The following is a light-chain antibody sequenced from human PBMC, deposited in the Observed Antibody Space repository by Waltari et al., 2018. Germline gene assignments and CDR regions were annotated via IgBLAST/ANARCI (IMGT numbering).Light chain of an antibody. V-gene: IGKV2-30*02. CDR2: KIS. CDR1: QSTVHSDGNRY. J-gene: IGKJ2*01. CDR3: MQGSHWPRT. Sequence: DVVLTQSPLFLPVTLGQPASMSCRSSQSTVHSDGNRYLNWFHQRPGRSPRRLMYKISRRESGGPDIFSGSGSGTHFTLKISRVEAEDVGVYDCMQGSHWPRTFGQGTKLEI.